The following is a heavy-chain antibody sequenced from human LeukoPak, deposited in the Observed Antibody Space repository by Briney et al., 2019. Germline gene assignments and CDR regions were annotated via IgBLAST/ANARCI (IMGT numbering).Heavy chain of an antibody. Sequence: PSETLSLTCGVYGGSLSDYYWSWIRQPPGKGLEWIGEINHSGSTNYNPSLKSRVTISEDTSKNQFSLKLDSVTAADTAVYYCAREGGRDGYNYVDYWGQGTLVTVSS. V-gene: IGHV4-34*01. J-gene: IGHJ4*02. CDR1: GGSLSDYY. CDR2: INHSGST. D-gene: IGHD5-24*01. CDR3: AREGGRDGYNYVDY.